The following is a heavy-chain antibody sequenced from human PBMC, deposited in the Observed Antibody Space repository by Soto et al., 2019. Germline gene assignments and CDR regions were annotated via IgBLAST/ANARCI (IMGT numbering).Heavy chain of an antibody. J-gene: IGHJ4*02. CDR2: ISSSGSTI. CDR3: ARDLPGSCYSCAFDY. Sequence: GGSLRLSCAASGFTFSDYYMSWIRQAPGKGLEWVSYISSSGSTIYYADSVKGRFTISRDNAKNSLYLQMNSLRAEDTAVYYCARDLPGSCYSCAFDYWGQGTLVTVSS. D-gene: IGHD2-15*01. V-gene: IGHV3-11*01. CDR1: GFTFSDYY.